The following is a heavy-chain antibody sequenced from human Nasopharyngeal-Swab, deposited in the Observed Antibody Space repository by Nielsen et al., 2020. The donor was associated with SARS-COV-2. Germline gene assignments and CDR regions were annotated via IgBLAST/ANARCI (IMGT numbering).Heavy chain of an antibody. Sequence: GESLKISCAASGFTFSSYWMSWVRQAPGKGLEWVANIKQDGSEKYYVDSVKGRFTISRDNAKNSLYLQMNSLRAEDTAVYYCARGQGVPAAIRYNCFDPWGQGTLVTVSS. CDR3: ARGQGVPAAIRYNCFDP. D-gene: IGHD2-2*01. CDR2: IKQDGSEK. J-gene: IGHJ5*02. CDR1: GFTFSSYW. V-gene: IGHV3-7*01.